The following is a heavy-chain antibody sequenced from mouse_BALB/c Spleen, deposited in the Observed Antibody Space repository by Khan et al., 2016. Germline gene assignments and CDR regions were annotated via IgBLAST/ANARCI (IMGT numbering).Heavy chain of an antibody. V-gene: IGHV5-17*02. CDR2: ISSGSTNI. J-gene: IGHJ4*01. CDR3: ARMGRSYARDY. Sequence: EVELVESGGDLVQPGGSRKLSCAASGFTFSGFGMHWVRQAPEKGLEWVAYISSGSTNIYYADTVKGRFTISRDNPKNTLFLQMTSRRSEETTMHYCARMGRSYARDYWSQGTSVTVSS. CDR1: GFTFSGFG.